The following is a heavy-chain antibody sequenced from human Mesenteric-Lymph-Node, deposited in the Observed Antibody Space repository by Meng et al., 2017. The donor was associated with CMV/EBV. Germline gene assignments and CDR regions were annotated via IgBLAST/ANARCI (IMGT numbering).Heavy chain of an antibody. V-gene: IGHV3-7*03. D-gene: IGHD3-22*01. CDR2: IKQDGSEK. J-gene: IGHJ4*02. CDR1: GFTFSSYW. Sequence: GESLKISCAASGFTFSSYWMSWVRQAPGKGLEWVANIKQDGSEKYYVDSVKGRFTISRDNSKNTLYLQMNSLRAEDTAVYYCAKGSYYDSSNLYFDYWGQGTLVTVSS. CDR3: AKGSYYDSSNLYFDY.